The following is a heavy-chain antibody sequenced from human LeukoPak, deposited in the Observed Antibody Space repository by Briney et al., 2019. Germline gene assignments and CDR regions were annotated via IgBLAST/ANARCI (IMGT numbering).Heavy chain of an antibody. CDR1: GDSINSLDL. V-gene: IGHV4-4*02. CDR3: AGLVGRYSSGLYYYYFDY. CDR2: MYLSGTT. D-gene: IGHD3-22*01. Sequence: SGTLSLTCTVSGDSINSLDLWSWVRQPPGKGLAWIGEMYLSGTTHSNPSVKSRVTISIDKSKNQFFLNLSSVTAADTAVYYCAGLVGRYSSGLYYYYFDYWGQGTLVTVSS. J-gene: IGHJ4*02.